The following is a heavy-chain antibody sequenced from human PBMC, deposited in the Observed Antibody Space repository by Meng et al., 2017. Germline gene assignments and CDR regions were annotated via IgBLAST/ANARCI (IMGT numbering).Heavy chain of an antibody. CDR2: ISRSSSYI. CDR3: ARDMTQVDY. CDR1: GFTFSSYA. D-gene: IGHD3-16*01. Sequence: VQLVWSGGGVGQPGRSLRLSCAASGFTFSSYAMPWVLRSPGKGLWWVSSISRSSSYIYYADSVKGRFTMSRDNAKNSLYLQMNSLRAEDKAVYYCARDMTQVDYWGQGTLVTVSS. V-gene: IGHV3-21*01. J-gene: IGHJ4*02.